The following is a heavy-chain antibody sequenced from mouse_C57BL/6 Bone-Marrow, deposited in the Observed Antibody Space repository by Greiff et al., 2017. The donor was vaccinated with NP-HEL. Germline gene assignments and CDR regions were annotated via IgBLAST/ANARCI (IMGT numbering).Heavy chain of an antibody. CDR1: GFTFSSYA. V-gene: IGHV5-4*01. CDR2: ISDGGSYT. Sequence: EVQLVESGGGLVKPGGSLKLSCAASGFTFSSYAMSWVRQTPEKRLEWVATISDGGSYTYYPDNVKGRFTISRDNAKNNLYLQMSHLKSEDTAMYYCAREGIYYDYWYFDVWGTGTTVTVSS. J-gene: IGHJ1*03. CDR3: AREGIYYDYWYFDV. D-gene: IGHD2-4*01.